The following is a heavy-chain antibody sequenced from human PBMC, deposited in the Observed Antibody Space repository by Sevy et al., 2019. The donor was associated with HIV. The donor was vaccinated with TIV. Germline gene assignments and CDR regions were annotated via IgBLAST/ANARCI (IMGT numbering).Heavy chain of an antibody. Sequence: GGSLRLSCAASGFTFSSYGMHWVRQAPGKGLEWVAVISYDGSNKYYADSVKGRFTISRDNSKNTLYLQMNSLRAEDTAVYYCAKGGSGSYFIYFDYWGQGTLVTVSS. V-gene: IGHV3-30*18. CDR2: ISYDGSNK. J-gene: IGHJ4*02. CDR1: GFTFSSYG. D-gene: IGHD1-26*01. CDR3: AKGGSGSYFIYFDY.